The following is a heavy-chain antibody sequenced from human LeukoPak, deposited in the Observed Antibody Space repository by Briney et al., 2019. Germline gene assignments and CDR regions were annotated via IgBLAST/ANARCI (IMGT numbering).Heavy chain of an antibody. CDR1: GGSISSGGYS. V-gene: IGHV4-30-2*01. Sequence: SETLSLTCAVSGGSISSGGYSWSWIRQPPGKGLEWIGYIHHSGSTYYNPSLKSRVTISVDRSKNQFSLKLSSVTAADTAVYYCARGYCSSTSCYTDYGMDVWGQGTTVTVSS. CDR3: ARGYCSSTSCYTDYGMDV. J-gene: IGHJ6*02. CDR2: IHHSGST. D-gene: IGHD2-2*02.